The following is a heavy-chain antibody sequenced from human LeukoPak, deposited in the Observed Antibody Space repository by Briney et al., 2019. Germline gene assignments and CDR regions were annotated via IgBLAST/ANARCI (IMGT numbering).Heavy chain of an antibody. CDR3: AKYYDFWSRFSPPFN. J-gene: IGHJ4*02. D-gene: IGHD3-3*01. Sequence: SETLSLTCTVSGGSISSSSYYWGWIRQPPGKGLEWIGSIYYSGSTYYNPSLKSRVTISVDTSKNQFSLKLSSVTAADTAVYYCAKYYDFWSRFSPPFNWGQGTLVTVSS. CDR1: GGSISSSSYY. CDR2: IYYSGST. V-gene: IGHV4-39*01.